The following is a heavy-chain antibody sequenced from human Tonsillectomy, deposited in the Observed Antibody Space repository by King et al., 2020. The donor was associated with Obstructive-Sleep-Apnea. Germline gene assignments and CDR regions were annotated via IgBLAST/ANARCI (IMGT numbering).Heavy chain of an antibody. V-gene: IGHV4-39*07. CDR3: ARDIVVVPAAILGYYYYYGMDV. CDR2: IYYSGST. Sequence: LQLQESGPGLVKPSETLSLTCTVSGGSISSSRYYWGWIRQPPGKGLEGIGSIYYSGSTYYNPSLKSRVTISVDTSKNQFSLKLSSVTAADTAVYYCARDIVVVPAAILGYYYYYGMDVWGQGTTVTVSS. D-gene: IGHD2-2*02. CDR1: GGSISSSRYY. J-gene: IGHJ6*02.